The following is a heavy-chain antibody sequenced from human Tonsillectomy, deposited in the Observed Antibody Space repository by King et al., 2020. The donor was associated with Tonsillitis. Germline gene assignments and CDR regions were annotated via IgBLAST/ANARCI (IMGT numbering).Heavy chain of an antibody. J-gene: IGHJ4*02. Sequence: PLPESGPGLVQPSATLSLTCTVSGGSINNSSWTWIRQPPGKGLEWIGYIYYSGSTDYNPSLKSRVTISVDTSKNQFSLKLSSVTAADPAWEYWARQDDDEDRRGEDDDGDDGGQGTRGTVSA. D-gene: IGHD3-16*01. V-gene: IGHV4-59*08. CDR2: IYYSGST. CDR3: ARQDDDEDRRGEDDDGDD. CDR1: GGSINNSS.